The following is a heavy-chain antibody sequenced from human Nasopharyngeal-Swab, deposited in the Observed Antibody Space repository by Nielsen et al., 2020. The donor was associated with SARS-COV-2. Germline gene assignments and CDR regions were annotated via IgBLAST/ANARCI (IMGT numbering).Heavy chain of an antibody. D-gene: IGHD2-8*01. J-gene: IGHJ6*02. Sequence: WVRQAPGQGREWMGGIIPIFGTANYAQKFQGRVTITADKSTSTAYMELSSLRSEDTAVYYCAWAEAPNPYYYYGMDVWGQGTTVTVSS. V-gene: IGHV1-69*06. CDR2: IIPIFGTA. CDR3: AWAEAPNPYYYYGMDV.